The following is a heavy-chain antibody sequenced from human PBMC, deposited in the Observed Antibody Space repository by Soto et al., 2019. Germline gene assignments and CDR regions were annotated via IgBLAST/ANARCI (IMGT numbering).Heavy chain of an antibody. D-gene: IGHD2-15*01. CDR1: GFTFSSYA. CDR3: AKNGGGCSGGSCRDFDY. Sequence: GGSLRLSCAASGFTFSSYAMSWVRQAPGKGLEWVSAISGSGGSTYYADSVKGRFTISRDNSKNTLYLQMNSLRAEDTAVYYCAKNGGGCSGGSCRDFDYWGQGTLVTVSS. CDR2: ISGSGGST. J-gene: IGHJ4*02. V-gene: IGHV3-23*01.